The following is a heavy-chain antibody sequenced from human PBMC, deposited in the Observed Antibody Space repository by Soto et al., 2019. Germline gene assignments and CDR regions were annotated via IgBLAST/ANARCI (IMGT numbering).Heavy chain of an antibody. V-gene: IGHV3-9*01. J-gene: IGHJ3*02. Sequence: EVQLVESGGGLVQPGRSLRLSCAASGFTFDDYAMHWVRQAPGKGLEWVSGISWNSGSIGYADSVKGRFTISRDNAKNSLYLQLNSLRGEDTALYYCAKSRLVIVVVVAASSAFDIWGKGTMVTVSS. CDR3: AKSRLVIVVVVAASSAFDI. D-gene: IGHD2-15*01. CDR1: GFTFDDYA. CDR2: ISWNSGSI.